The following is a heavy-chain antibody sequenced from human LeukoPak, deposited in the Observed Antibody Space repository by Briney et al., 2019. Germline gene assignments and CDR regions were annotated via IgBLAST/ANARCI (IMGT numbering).Heavy chain of an antibody. CDR3: ARATYYYDSSGYWTLEFDFDI. CDR2: IYHSGST. Sequence: SGTLSLTCAVSGGSISNSNWWSWVRQPPGKGLEWIGEIYHSGSTNYNPSLKSRVTISVDTSKNQFSLNLSSVTAADTAVFYCARATYYYDSSGYWTLEFDFDIWGQGTMVTVSS. J-gene: IGHJ3*02. V-gene: IGHV4-4*02. CDR1: GGSISNSNW. D-gene: IGHD3-22*01.